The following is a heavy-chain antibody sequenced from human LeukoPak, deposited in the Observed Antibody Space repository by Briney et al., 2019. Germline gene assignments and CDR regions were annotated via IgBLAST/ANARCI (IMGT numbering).Heavy chain of an antibody. Sequence: GGSLRLSCAASGFTFSSHWMHWVRQAPGKGLVWVSGIQTDGSSTDYADSVKGRFTISRDNAKSTLYLQMNSLRAEDTAVYYCARDRPHNWFDPWGQGTLVTVSS. J-gene: IGHJ5*02. CDR2: IQTDGSST. CDR3: ARDRPHNWFDP. V-gene: IGHV3-74*01. CDR1: GFTFSSHW.